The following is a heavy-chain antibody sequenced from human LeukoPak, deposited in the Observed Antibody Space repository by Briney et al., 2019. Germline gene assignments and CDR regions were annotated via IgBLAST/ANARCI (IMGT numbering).Heavy chain of an antibody. CDR3: ARETLDTAMVFDY. CDR2: IIPIFGTA. V-gene: IGHV1-69*13. Sequence: SVKVSCKASGGTFSSYAISWVRQAPGQGLEWMGGIIPIFGTANYAQKFQGRVTITADESTSTAYMELSSLRSEDTAVYYCARETLDTAMVFDYWGQGTLVTVSS. CDR1: GGTFSSYA. J-gene: IGHJ4*02. D-gene: IGHD5-18*01.